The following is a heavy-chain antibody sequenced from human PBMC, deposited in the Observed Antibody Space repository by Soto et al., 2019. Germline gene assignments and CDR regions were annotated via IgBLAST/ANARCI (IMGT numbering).Heavy chain of an antibody. CDR3: ARGLLFCSSTSCYNWFDP. CDR2: MNPNSGNT. J-gene: IGHJ5*02. D-gene: IGHD2-2*01. CDR1: GYTFTSYD. V-gene: IGHV1-8*01. Sequence: QVQLVQSGAEVKKPGASVKVSCKASGYTFTSYDINWVRQATGQGLEWMGWMNPNSGNTGYAQKFQVRVTMTRNTSISTAYMELSSLRSEDTAVYYCARGLLFCSSTSCYNWFDPWGQGTLVTVSS.